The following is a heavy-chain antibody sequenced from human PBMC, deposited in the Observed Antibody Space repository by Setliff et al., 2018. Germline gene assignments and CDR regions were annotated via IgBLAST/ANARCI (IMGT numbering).Heavy chain of an antibody. CDR1: GDTFSTYA. CDR2: IIPLLETA. Sequence: GASVKVSCKASGDTFSTYALSWVRQAPGQGLEWMGGIIPLLETARYAQKFQGRVTITADKSTSTGYMELSSLRPDDAAMYYCARDQFRNSGGLYCWGQGTLVTVSS. D-gene: IGHD1-7*01. V-gene: IGHV1-69*06. J-gene: IGHJ4*02. CDR3: ARDQFRNSGGLYC.